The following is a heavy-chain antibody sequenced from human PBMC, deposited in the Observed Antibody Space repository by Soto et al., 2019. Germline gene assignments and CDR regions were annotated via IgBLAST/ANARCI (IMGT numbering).Heavy chain of an antibody. CDR3: SSFGVRVSYFDY. D-gene: IGHD3-16*01. V-gene: IGHV4-39*01. CDR1: GGSISSSSYY. J-gene: IGHJ4*02. Sequence: QLQLQESGPGLVKPSETLSLTCTVSGGSISSSSYYWGWIRQPPGKGLEWIGSIYYSGSTYYNPSLKSRVAISVDTSKNQFSLKLSSVTAADTAVYYCSSFGVRVSYFDYWGQGTLVTVSS. CDR2: IYYSGST.